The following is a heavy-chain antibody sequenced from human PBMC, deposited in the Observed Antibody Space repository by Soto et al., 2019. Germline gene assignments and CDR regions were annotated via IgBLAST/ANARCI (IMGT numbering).Heavy chain of an antibody. D-gene: IGHD2-2*01. CDR1: GYTFTGYY. Sequence: ASVKVSCKASGYTFTGYYMHWVRQAPGQGLEWMGWINPNSGGTNYAQKLQGWVTMTRDTSISTAYMELSRLRSDDTAVYYCARVPCSSTSCPFDYWGQGTLVTVSS. CDR3: ARVPCSSTSCPFDY. CDR2: INPNSGGT. V-gene: IGHV1-2*04. J-gene: IGHJ4*02.